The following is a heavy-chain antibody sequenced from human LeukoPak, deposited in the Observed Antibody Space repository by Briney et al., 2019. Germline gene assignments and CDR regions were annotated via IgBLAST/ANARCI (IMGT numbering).Heavy chain of an antibody. J-gene: IGHJ4*02. CDR1: GYSFTSYR. D-gene: IGHD4-17*01. V-gene: IGHV5-51*01. CDR3: ARLYDGHDYGSYYFDY. Sequence: GESLKISCKGSGYSFTSYRIGWVRQMPGKGLEWMGIIYPGDSDTRYSPSFQGQVTISADKSISTAYLQWSSLKASDTAMYYCARLYDGHDYGSYYFDYWGQGTLVTVSS. CDR2: IYPGDSDT.